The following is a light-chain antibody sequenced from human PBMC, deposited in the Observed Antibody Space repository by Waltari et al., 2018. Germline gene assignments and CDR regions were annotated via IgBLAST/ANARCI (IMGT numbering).Light chain of an antibody. CDR1: KSVSTS. V-gene: IGKV3-15*01. Sequence: EIVMTQSPATLSLSPGERATLSCRASKSVSTSLAWYQQKPGQAPRLLIYGASSRATGTPDRFSGSGSGTDFTLTISSLEPEDVAVYYCLQRSNWPWTFGQGTKVEIK. CDR3: LQRSNWPWT. J-gene: IGKJ1*01. CDR2: GAS.